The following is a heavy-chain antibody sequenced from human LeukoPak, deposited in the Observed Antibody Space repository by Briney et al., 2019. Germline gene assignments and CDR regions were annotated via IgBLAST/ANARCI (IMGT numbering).Heavy chain of an antibody. D-gene: IGHD2-2*01. CDR1: GYTFTSYG. Sequence: GASVKVSCKASGYTFTSYGISWVRQAPGQGLEWMGWISAYNGNTNYAQKLQGRVTMTTDTSTSTAYMELRSLRSDDTAVYYCARDPFYCSSTSCSYYYYYYMDVWGKGTTVTVSS. J-gene: IGHJ6*03. CDR2: ISAYNGNT. V-gene: IGHV1-18*01. CDR3: ARDPFYCSSTSCSYYYYYYMDV.